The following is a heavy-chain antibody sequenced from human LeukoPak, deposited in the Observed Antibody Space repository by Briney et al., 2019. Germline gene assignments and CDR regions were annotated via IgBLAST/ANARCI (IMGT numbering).Heavy chain of an antibody. V-gene: IGHV3-21*01. D-gene: IGHD5-18*01. Sequence: GGPLRLSCAASGFTFSSYGMNWVRQAPGKGLEWVSSISSSSSYIYYADSVKGRFTISRDNAKNSLYLQMNSLRAEDTAVYYCARRLVVDTDESFDYWGQGTLVTVSS. CDR2: ISSSSSYI. J-gene: IGHJ4*02. CDR3: ARRLVVDTDESFDY. CDR1: GFTFSSYG.